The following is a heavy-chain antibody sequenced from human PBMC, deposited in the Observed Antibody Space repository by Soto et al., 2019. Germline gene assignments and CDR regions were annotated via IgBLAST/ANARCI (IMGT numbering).Heavy chain of an antibody. D-gene: IGHD3-22*01. Sequence: GGSLRLSCAAYGFTFSSYAMSWVRQAPGKGLEWVSAISGSGGSTYYADSVKGRFTISRDHSKNTLYLQMNSLRAEDTAVNYCGKDLGNDSSGYFPYFDYWGQGTLVTVAS. V-gene: IGHV3-23*01. CDR1: GFTFSSYA. J-gene: IGHJ4*02. CDR3: GKDLGNDSSGYFPYFDY. CDR2: ISGSGGST.